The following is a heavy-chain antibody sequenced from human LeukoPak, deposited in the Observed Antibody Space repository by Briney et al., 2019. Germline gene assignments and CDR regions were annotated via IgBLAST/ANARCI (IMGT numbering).Heavy chain of an antibody. V-gene: IGHV3-33*01. Sequence: GGSLTLSCRPSGFTFCKYRMHGVPGAPGKGLEWVAVLWYDGSNNYYTDSVKGRFTISRDNSKNTLFLQMNSLRAEDTAVNYGARSLCSGGSCSVAFDIWGQGTMVTVSS. J-gene: IGHJ3*02. D-gene: IGHD2-15*01. CDR2: LWYDGSNN. CDR3: ARSLCSGGSCSVAFDI. CDR1: GFTFCKYR.